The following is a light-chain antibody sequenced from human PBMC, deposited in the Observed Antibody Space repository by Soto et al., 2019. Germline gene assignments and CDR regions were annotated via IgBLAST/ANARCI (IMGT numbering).Light chain of an antibody. Sequence: QSVLTQPPSVSGAPGQRVTISCTGSSSNIGAGYDVHWYQQLPGTAPKLLIYGNSNRPSGVPDRFSGSKSGTSASLAITGIQAEDEADYYCRSYDSSLNVVFGGGTKLTVL. CDR2: GNS. V-gene: IGLV1-40*01. J-gene: IGLJ2*01. CDR3: RSYDSSLNVV. CDR1: SSNIGAGYD.